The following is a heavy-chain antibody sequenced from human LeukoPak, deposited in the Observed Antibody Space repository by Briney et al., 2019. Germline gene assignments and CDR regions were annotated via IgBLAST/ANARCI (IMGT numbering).Heavy chain of an antibody. Sequence: SETLSLTCTVSGGSISSYYWSWIRQPPGKGLEWIGYIYYSGSTNYNPSLKSRVTISVDTSKNQFSLKLSSVTAADTAVYYCASRGGPYTGQIEDYWGQGTLVTVSS. J-gene: IGHJ4*02. CDR2: IYYSGST. V-gene: IGHV4-59*01. CDR3: ASRGGPYTGQIEDY. CDR1: GGSISSYY. D-gene: IGHD2-15*01.